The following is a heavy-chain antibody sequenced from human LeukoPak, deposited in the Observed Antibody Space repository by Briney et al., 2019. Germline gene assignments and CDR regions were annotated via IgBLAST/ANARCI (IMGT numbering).Heavy chain of an antibody. CDR3: ARVNDYDSGSLYRPIDY. D-gene: IGHD3-10*01. J-gene: IGHJ4*02. CDR1: GFTFSDYA. V-gene: IGHV3-23*01. Sequence: GGSLRLSCAASGFTFSDYAMSWVRQAPGKGLEWVSAISGSGGNTDYADSVKGRFTISRDNSKNTLYLQMNSLRAEDTAVYSCARVNDYDSGSLYRPIDYWGQGTLVTVSS. CDR2: ISGSGGNT.